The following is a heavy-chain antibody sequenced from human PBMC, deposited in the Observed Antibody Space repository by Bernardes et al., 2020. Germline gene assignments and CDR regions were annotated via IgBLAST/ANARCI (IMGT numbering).Heavy chain of an antibody. CDR1: GGSISSYY. Sequence: SETLSLTCTVSGGSISSYYWSWIRQPPGKGLEWIGYIYYSGSTNYNPSLKSRVTISVDTSKNQFSLKLSSVTAADTAVYYCARGLPIAARAFDIWGQGTMVTVSS. CDR3: ARGLPIAARAFDI. CDR2: IYYSGST. D-gene: IGHD6-6*01. J-gene: IGHJ3*02. V-gene: IGHV4-59*01.